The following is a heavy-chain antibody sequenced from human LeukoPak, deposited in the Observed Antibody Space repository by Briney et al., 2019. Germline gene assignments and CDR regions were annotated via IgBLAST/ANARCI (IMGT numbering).Heavy chain of an antibody. Sequence: SETLSLTCTVSGCSISSYYWSWIRQPPGKGLEWIGSIYYSGSTNYNPSPKSRVTTSFNTTNKHSSQMLSSVTAADTAVIYCGRASCSSTSCSSDYYYYYMDVWGKGTTVTISS. D-gene: IGHD2-2*01. CDR1: GCSISSYY. J-gene: IGHJ6*03. CDR3: GRASCSSTSCSSDYYYYYMDV. CDR2: IYYSGST. V-gene: IGHV4-59*01.